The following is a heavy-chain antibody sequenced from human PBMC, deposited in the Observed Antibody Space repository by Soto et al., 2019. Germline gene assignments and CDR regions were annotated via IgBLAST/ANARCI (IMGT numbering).Heavy chain of an antibody. CDR1: GYTFTNYG. Sequence: QVQLVQSGAEVKKPGASVKVSCKASGYTFTNYGITWVRQAPGQGLEWMGWISTHNGNTKYAQNLQGRVTMTTDTSTITAYMDLRSLRFDDTAVYYCARDLDCSSTGCYAAWFDPWGQGTLVTVSS. CDR2: ISTHNGNT. V-gene: IGHV1-18*01. CDR3: ARDLDCSSTGCYAAWFDP. D-gene: IGHD2-2*01. J-gene: IGHJ5*02.